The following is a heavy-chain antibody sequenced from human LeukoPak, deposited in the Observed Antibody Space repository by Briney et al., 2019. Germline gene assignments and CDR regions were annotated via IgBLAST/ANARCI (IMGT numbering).Heavy chain of an antibody. CDR2: IFGSGGST. CDR3: AIDPIDGGAF. Sequence: GGSLRLSCAASGFTFSSYAMYWVRQAPGKGLEWVSGIFGSGGSTHYADSVKGRFTISRDNSMNTLYLQMNSLRVEDTAVYYCAIDPIDGGAFWGQGTLVTVSS. V-gene: IGHV3-23*01. J-gene: IGHJ4*02. D-gene: IGHD2-21*01. CDR1: GFTFSSYA.